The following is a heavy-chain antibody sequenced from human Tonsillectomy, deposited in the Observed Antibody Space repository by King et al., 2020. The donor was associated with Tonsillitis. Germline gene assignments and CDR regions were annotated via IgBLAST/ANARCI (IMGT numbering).Heavy chain of an antibody. V-gene: IGHV3-33*01. D-gene: IGHD1-26*01. CDR1: GFTFSSFG. J-gene: IGHJ4*02. CDR3: ARDKWPYSGSYLTQY. Sequence: QVQLVESGGGVVQPGKSLRLSCAASGFTFSSFGMHWVRQAPGKGLEWVALIWYDGSNKYYADSVKGRFTISRDKSKNTLYLQMNSLRAEDTAVYYCARDKWPYSGSYLTQYWGQGTLVTVS. CDR2: IWYDGSNK.